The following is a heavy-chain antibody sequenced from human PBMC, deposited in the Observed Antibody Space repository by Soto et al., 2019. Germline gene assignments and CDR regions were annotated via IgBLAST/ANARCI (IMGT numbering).Heavy chain of an antibody. J-gene: IGHJ6*02. CDR3: ALTIAVAGTTYYYYYGMEV. Sequence: GASLKISCKGSGYSFTSYWISWVRQMPGKGLEWMGRIDPSDSYTNYSPSFQGHVTISADKSISTAYLQWSSLKASDTAMYYCALTIAVAGTTYYYYYGMEVWGQGTTVTVSS. V-gene: IGHV5-10-1*01. CDR2: IDPSDSYT. D-gene: IGHD6-19*01. CDR1: GYSFTSYW.